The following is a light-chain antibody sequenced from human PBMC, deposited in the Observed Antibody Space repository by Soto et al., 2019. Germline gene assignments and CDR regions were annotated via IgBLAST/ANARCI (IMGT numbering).Light chain of an antibody. CDR2: DAS. Sequence: EIQMTQSPSTLSASVGDRVTITCRASQSIRSWLAWYQQKPGTAPKFLIYDASSLESGVPSRFSGSGSGTEFTLTISSLQPDDFATYYCQQYNSFPLTFGGGTKVDI. CDR3: QQYNSFPLT. J-gene: IGKJ4*01. CDR1: QSIRSW. V-gene: IGKV1-5*01.